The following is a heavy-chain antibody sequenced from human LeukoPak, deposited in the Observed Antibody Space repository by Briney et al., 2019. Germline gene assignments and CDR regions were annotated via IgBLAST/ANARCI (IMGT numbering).Heavy chain of an antibody. Sequence: PSETLSLTCTVSGGSISSHYWSWIRQPPGKGLEWIGYIYYSGSTNYNPSLKSRVTISVDTSKNQFSLKLSSVTAADTAVYYCARALDGSYGHMDVWGKGTTVTVSS. CDR2: IYYSGST. J-gene: IGHJ6*03. CDR3: ARALDGSYGHMDV. CDR1: GGSISSHY. V-gene: IGHV4-59*11. D-gene: IGHD1-26*01.